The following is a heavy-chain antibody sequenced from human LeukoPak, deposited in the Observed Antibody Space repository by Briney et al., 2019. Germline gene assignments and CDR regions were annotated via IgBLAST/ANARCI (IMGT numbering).Heavy chain of an antibody. CDR1: GGSFSGYY. CDR3: ARMGSYRYLAYFDY. CDR2: INHSGST. V-gene: IGHV4-34*01. D-gene: IGHD3-16*02. J-gene: IGHJ4*02. Sequence: SETLSLTCAVYGGSFSGYYWSWIRQPPGKGLEWIGEINHSGSTNYNPSLKSRVTISVDTSKNQFSLKLSSVTAADTAVYYCARMGSYRYLAYFDYWGQGTLGTVS.